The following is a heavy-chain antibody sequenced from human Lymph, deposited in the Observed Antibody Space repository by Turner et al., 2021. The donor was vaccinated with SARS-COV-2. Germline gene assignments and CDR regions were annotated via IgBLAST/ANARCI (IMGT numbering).Heavy chain of an antibody. D-gene: IGHD2-21*02. CDR1: GGSMNRNY. CDR2: IYYRGST. Sequence: QVQLQASGPRLVKPLETLSLTCTVSGGSMNRNYWSWIRQPPGKRLEWIGYIYYRGSTNYNPSLKSRVTISVDTSKNQFSLKLTSVTAADTAIYYCARETVNNWVDPWGQGILVTVSS. V-gene: IGHV4-59*01. CDR3: ARETVNNWVDP. J-gene: IGHJ5*02.